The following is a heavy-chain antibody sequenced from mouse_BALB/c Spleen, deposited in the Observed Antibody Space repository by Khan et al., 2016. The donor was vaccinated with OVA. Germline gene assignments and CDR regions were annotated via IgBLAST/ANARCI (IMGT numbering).Heavy chain of an antibody. J-gene: IGHJ3*01. CDR3: ARASGYGNFFAY. D-gene: IGHD2-1*01. Sequence: QVQLKQSGGDLVRPGASVKLSCKTSGYIFTSYWIHWVKQRSGQGLEWIARIYPGTGSTYYNEKFKGKATLTADNSSSTAYMQLSSLKSEDSSVYLCARASGYGNFFAYWGQGTLVTVSA. CDR1: GYIFTSYW. CDR2: IYPGTGST. V-gene: IGHV1-76*01.